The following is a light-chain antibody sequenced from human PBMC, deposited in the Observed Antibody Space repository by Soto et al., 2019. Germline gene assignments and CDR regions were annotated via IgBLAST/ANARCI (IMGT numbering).Light chain of an antibody. CDR2: ATS. V-gene: IGKV1-9*01. CDR1: QGISTF. J-gene: IGKJ1*01. Sequence: DIQLTQSPSFLSASVGDRVTITCRASQGISTFLAWYQQKPGKAPKLLIYATSTLHDGVPSRFGGSGSGTEFTLTIRSLQPEDFATYYCHQLHTFPRTFGQGTKVDI. CDR3: HQLHTFPRT.